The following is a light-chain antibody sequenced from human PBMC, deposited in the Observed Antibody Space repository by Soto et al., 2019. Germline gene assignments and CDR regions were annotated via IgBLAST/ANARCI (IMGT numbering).Light chain of an antibody. CDR1: SSDVGAYNY. Sequence: QSALTQPASVSGSPGQSITISCTGTSSDVGAYNYVSWYQQHPGKAPKLIIYEVSNRPSGVSNRFSGSKSGNTASLTISGLQAEDEADYYCSSYTSRVTLVFGGGTKLTVL. V-gene: IGLV2-14*01. J-gene: IGLJ2*01. CDR3: SSYTSRVTLV. CDR2: EVS.